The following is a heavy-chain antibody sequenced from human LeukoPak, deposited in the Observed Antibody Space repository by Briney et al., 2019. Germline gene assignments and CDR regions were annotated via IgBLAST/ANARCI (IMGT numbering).Heavy chain of an antibody. V-gene: IGHV4-34*01. CDR1: GGSFSGYY. Sequence: SETLSLTCAVYGGSFSGYYWSWIRQPPGKGLEWLGEINHSGSTNYNPSLKSRVTISVDTSKNQFSLKLSSVTAADTAVYYCARLKYQLLFRDYYYGMDVWGQGTTVTVSS. CDR2: INHSGST. J-gene: IGHJ6*02. D-gene: IGHD2-2*01. CDR3: ARLKYQLLFRDYYYGMDV.